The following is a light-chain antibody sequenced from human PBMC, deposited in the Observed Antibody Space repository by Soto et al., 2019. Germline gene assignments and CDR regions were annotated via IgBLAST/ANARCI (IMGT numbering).Light chain of an antibody. J-gene: IGKJ2*01. CDR1: RSVSASY. V-gene: IGKV3-20*01. CDR2: GAS. Sequence: ETVLTQSPGTLSLSPGERATLSCRASRSVSASYLAWYQQKPGQAPRLLIYGASSRATGFPDRLSGSGSGTDFTLTISRLEPEDSAVYYCQQYDTSATFGQGTKLEI. CDR3: QQYDTSAT.